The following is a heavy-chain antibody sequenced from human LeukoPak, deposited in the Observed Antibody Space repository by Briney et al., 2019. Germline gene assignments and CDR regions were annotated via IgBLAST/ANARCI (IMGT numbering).Heavy chain of an antibody. J-gene: IGHJ4*02. CDR1: GFTFSSYW. Sequence: GGSLRLSCAASGFTFSSYWMAWVRQTPGKGLEWVANIKHDASEKYYVDSVKGRFTISIDNAQNSFYLQMNSLRAEDTAVYYCARDRGSTGYDLNDYWGQGTLVTVSS. D-gene: IGHD5-12*01. CDR2: IKHDASEK. V-gene: IGHV3-7*01. CDR3: ARDRGSTGYDLNDY.